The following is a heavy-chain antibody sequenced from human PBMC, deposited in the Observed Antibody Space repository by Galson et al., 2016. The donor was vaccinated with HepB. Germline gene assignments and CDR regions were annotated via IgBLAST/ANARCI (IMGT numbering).Heavy chain of an antibody. Sequence: SLRLSCAASGFTFSACAMHWLRQPPGKGLEYVSAISSNGGTTYYADSVKGRFTISRVNSKNTLYLQISGLRPDDSAVYYCVRDHYPDKTAYYYWYFDLWGRGTPVTVSS. D-gene: IGHD3-9*01. CDR1: GFTFSACA. V-gene: IGHV3-64D*06. CDR3: VRDHYPDKTAYYYWYFDL. J-gene: IGHJ2*01. CDR2: ISSNGGTT.